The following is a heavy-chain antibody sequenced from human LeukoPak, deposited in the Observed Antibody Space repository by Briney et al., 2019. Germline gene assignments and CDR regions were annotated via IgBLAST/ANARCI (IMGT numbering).Heavy chain of an antibody. V-gene: IGHV4-39*01. CDR2: IYYSGNT. CDR1: DGSISSSGYY. CDR3: ARLKEGIDY. Sequence: SETLSLTYTVSDGSISSSGYYWGWIRQPPGKGLEWIGSIYYSGNTYYNPSLKSRVTISVDTSKNQFSLKLSSVTAADTAVYYCARLKEGIDYWGQGTLVTVSS. D-gene: IGHD3-10*01. J-gene: IGHJ4*02.